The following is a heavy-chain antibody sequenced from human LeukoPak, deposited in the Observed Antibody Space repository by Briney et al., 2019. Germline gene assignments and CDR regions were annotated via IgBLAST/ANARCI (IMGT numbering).Heavy chain of an antibody. CDR3: ARDSFYASDY. D-gene: IGHD2-2*01. CDR1: GFTVSSNY. CDR2: IKEDGSEK. V-gene: IGHV3-7*01. Sequence: GGSLRLSCAASGFTVSSNYMSWVRQAPGKGLEWVANIKEDGSEKHYVDSVKGRFTISRDNAKNSLYLQMKSLRAEDTAVYYCARDSFYASDYWGQGTLVIVSS. J-gene: IGHJ4*02.